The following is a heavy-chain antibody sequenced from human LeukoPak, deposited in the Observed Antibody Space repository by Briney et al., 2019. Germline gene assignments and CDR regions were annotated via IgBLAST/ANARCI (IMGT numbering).Heavy chain of an antibody. CDR2: INTNSGGT. CDR1: GSTFTGYY. V-gene: IGHV1-2*02. J-gene: IGHJ5*01. D-gene: IGHD1-1*01. Sequence: ASVKVSCKASGSTFTGYYMHWVRQAPGQGLEWMGWINTNSGGTNYEQKSQGRVTMTRDTSTSTAYMELSRLRSDDTAVYYCAREWAIASTTPSWFXXWGQGTLVT. CDR3: AREWAIASTTPSWFXX.